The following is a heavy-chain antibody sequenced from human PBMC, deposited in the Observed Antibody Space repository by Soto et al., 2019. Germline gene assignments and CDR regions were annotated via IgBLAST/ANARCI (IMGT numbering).Heavy chain of an antibody. V-gene: IGHV1-18*01. J-gene: IGHJ6*03. Sequence: ASVKVSCKASGYTFTSYGISWVRQAPGQGLEWMGWISAYNGNTNYAQKLQGRVTMTTDTSTSTAYMELRSLRSDDTAVYYCARESGDDVDIVATFPSYYYYYYMDVWGKGTTVTVSS. CDR3: ARESGDDVDIVATFPSYYYYYYMDV. CDR1: GYTFTSYG. CDR2: ISAYNGNT. D-gene: IGHD5-12*01.